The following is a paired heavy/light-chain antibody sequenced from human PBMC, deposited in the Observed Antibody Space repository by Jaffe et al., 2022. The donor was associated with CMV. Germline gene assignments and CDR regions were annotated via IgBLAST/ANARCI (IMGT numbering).Light chain of an antibody. CDR1: SSDVGGYNY. CDR3: SSYTSSSTPRYV. J-gene: IGLJ1*01. V-gene: IGLV2-14*03. CDR2: DVS. Sequence: QSALTQPASVSGSPGQSITISCTGTSSDVGGYNYVSWYQQHPGKAPKLMIYDVSNRPSGVSNRFSGSKSGNTASLTISGLQAEDEADYYCSSYTSSSTPRYVFGTGTKVTVL.
Heavy chain of an antibody. V-gene: IGHV3-64D*06. J-gene: IGHJ4*02. D-gene: IGHD3-22*01. CDR3: VKGGDSSGYSRQTEFDY. CDR1: GFTFSSYA. Sequence: EVQLVESGGGLVQPGGSLRLSCSASGFTFSSYAMHWVRQAPGKGLEYVSAISSNGGSTYYADSVKGRFTISRDNSKNTLYLQMSSLRAEDTAVYYCVKGGDSSGYSRQTEFDYWGQGTLVTVSS. CDR2: ISSNGGST.